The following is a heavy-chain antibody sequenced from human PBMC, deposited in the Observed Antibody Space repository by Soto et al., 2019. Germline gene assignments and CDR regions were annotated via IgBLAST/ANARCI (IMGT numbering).Heavy chain of an antibody. CDR2: IKSGGNT. J-gene: IGHJ6*02. CDR3: VRENYYYGMDV. Sequence: PGGSLRLSCAASGFTVSTDWMYWVRQAPGKGLEWVSLIKSGGNTDYADSVEGRFTISRDNSKNTVYLQMNSLRGEDTAVYYCVRENYYYGMDVWGQGTTVTVS. V-gene: IGHV3-66*01. CDR1: GFTVSTDW.